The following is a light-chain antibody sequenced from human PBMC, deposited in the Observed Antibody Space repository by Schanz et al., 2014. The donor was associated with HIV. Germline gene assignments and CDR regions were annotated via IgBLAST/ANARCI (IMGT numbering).Light chain of an antibody. CDR1: RSDVGSYNL. J-gene: IGLJ3*02. CDR3: YSYAGSRV. CDR2: EVS. V-gene: IGLV2-23*02. Sequence: QSALTQPASVSGSPGQSITISCTGTRSDVGSYNLVSWYQQHPGKAPKLMIYEVSKRPSGVSNRFSGSKSGNTAYLTISGLQAEDEADYYCYSYAGSRVFGGGTQLTVL.